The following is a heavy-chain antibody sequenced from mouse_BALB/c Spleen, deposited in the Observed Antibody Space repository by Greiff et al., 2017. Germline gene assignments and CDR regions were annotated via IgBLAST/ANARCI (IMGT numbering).Heavy chain of an antibody. Sequence: EVQGVESGGGLVKPGGSLKLSCAASGFTFSSYAMSWVRQTPEKRLEWVATISSGGSYTYYPDSVKGRFTISRDNAKNTLYLQMSSLRSEDTAMYYCARQGNSGFAYWGQGTLVTVSA. CDR3: ARQGNSGFAY. J-gene: IGHJ3*01. CDR1: GFTFSSYA. D-gene: IGHD2-1*01. V-gene: IGHV5-9-3*01. CDR2: ISSGGSYT.